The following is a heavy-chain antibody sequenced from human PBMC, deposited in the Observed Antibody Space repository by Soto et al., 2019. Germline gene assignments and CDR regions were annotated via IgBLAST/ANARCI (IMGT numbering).Heavy chain of an antibody. CDR2: MNPNSGNT. CDR1: GYTFTSYG. CDR3: ARGLSSSFSDY. J-gene: IGHJ4*02. V-gene: IGHV1-8*02. D-gene: IGHD6-6*01. Sequence: ASVKVSCKASGYTFTSYGISWVRQATGQGLEWMGWMNPNSGNTGYAQKFQGRVTMTRNTSISTAYMELSSLRSEDTAVYYCARGLSSSFSDYWGQGTLVTVSS.